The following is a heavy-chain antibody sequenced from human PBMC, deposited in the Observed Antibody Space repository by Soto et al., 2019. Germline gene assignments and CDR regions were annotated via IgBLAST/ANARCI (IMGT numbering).Heavy chain of an antibody. CDR2: INAGNGNT. D-gene: IGHD6-6*01. J-gene: IGHJ5*02. CDR1: GYTFTSYA. V-gene: IGHV1-3*01. CDR3: ARDSSSSWVWFDP. Sequence: ASVKVSCKASGYTFTSYAMHWVRRAPGQRLEWMGWINAGNGNTKYSQKFQGRVTITRDTSASTAYMELSSLRSEDTAVYYCARDSSSSWVWFDPWGQGTLVTSPQ.